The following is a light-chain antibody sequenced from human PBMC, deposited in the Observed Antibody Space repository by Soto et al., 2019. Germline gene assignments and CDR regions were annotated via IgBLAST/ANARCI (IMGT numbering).Light chain of an antibody. CDR2: DAS. CDR3: QQRSNLPSTFT. V-gene: IGKV3-11*01. Sequence: EIVLTQIPGTLSLSPAQRATLYCMASQSVSTYLAWSQQKPGQAPRLFIYDASNRATGIPARCSCWGSGTDFILTISSLEPDDFAVYYCQQRSNLPSTFTFGGGTKVDIK. J-gene: IGKJ4*01. CDR1: QSVSTY.